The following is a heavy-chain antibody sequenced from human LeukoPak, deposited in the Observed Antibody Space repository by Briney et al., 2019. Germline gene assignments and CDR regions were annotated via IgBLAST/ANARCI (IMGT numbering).Heavy chain of an antibody. CDR2: ISGDGGST. CDR1: GFTFDDYA. Sequence: GGSLRLSCAASGFTFDDYAMHWVRQAPGKGLEWVSLISGDGGSTYYADSVKGRFTISRDNSKNSLYLQMNSLRTEDTALYYCAKDGTDCYDSSGLGYWGQGTLVTVSS. J-gene: IGHJ4*02. V-gene: IGHV3-43*02. D-gene: IGHD3-22*01. CDR3: AKDGTDCYDSSGLGY.